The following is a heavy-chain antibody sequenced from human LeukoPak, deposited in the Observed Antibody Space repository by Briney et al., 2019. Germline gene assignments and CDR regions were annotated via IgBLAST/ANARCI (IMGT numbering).Heavy chain of an antibody. Sequence: GRSLRLSCVVSGVIFNSFGMHWVRQAPGKGLEWVAVISYDGSNKYYADSVKGRFTISRDNSKNTLYLQMNSLRAEDTAVYYCARVLGLKGFDSWGQGTVVTVSS. CDR2: ISYDGSNK. J-gene: IGHJ5*01. CDR1: GVIFNSFG. D-gene: IGHD7-27*01. CDR3: ARVLGLKGFDS. V-gene: IGHV3-30*03.